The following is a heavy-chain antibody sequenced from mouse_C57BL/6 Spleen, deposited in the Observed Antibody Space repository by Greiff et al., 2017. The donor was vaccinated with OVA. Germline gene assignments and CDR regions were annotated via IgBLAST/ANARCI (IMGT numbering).Heavy chain of an antibody. V-gene: IGHV1-26*01. J-gene: IGHJ3*01. Sequence: VQLQQSGPELVKPGASVKISCKASGYTFTDYYMNWVKQSHGKSLEWIGDINPNNGGTSYNQKFKGKATLTVDKSSSTAYMELRSLTSEDSAVYYCASSLAFAYWGQGTLVTVSA. D-gene: IGHD1-1*01. CDR1: GYTFTDYY. CDR2: INPNNGGT. CDR3: ASSLAFAY.